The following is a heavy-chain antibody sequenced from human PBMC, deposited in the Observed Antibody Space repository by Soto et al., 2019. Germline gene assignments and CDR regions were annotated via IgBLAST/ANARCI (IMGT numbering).Heavy chain of an antibody. CDR2: IWYDGSNK. J-gene: IGHJ4*02. D-gene: IGHD2-15*01. Sequence: QVQLVESGGGVVQPGRSLRLSCAASGFTFSSYGMHWVRQAPGKGLEWVAVIWYDGSNKYYADSVKGRFTISRDNSKNTLYLQMNSLRAEDTAVYYCARTDVVVAAIDYWGQGTLVTVSS. V-gene: IGHV3-33*01. CDR3: ARTDVVVAAIDY. CDR1: GFTFSSYG.